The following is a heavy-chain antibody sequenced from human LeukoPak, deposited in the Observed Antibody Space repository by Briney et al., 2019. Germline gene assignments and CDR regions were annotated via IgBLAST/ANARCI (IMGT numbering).Heavy chain of an antibody. Sequence: PSETLSLTCTVSGGSISSYYWSWIRQPPGKGLEWIGYIYYSGSTNYNPSLKSRVTISVDTSKNQFSLKLSSVTAADTVVYYCALVSSSGWYFDYWGQGTLVTVSS. CDR2: IYYSGST. J-gene: IGHJ4*02. V-gene: IGHV4-59*01. CDR3: ALVSSSGWYFDY. CDR1: GGSISSYY. D-gene: IGHD6-19*01.